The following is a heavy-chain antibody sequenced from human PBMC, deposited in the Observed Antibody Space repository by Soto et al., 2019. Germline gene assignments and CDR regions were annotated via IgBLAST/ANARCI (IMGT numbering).Heavy chain of an antibody. CDR3: ASRNYPYYFDY. Sequence: QLQLQESGTGLVKPSETLSLTCTVSGASISSTNNFWGWIRQPPGKGLERIAIITYSGTTYDNPSLKGRVTISAATSKNQFSLHVNSVTAAETAIYYCASRNYPYYFDYWGRGTLVTVSS. J-gene: IGHJ4*02. D-gene: IGHD3-10*01. CDR2: ITYSGTT. V-gene: IGHV4-39*01. CDR1: GASISSTNNF.